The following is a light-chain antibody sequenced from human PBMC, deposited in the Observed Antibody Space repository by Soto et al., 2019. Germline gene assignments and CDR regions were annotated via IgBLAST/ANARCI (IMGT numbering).Light chain of an antibody. CDR3: SSYAGSNNHVV. CDR2: EVS. Sequence: QSVLTQPPSASGSPGQSVTISCTGTSSDVGGYNYVSWYQQHPGKAPKLMIYEVSKRPSGVPDRFSGSKSGNTASLTVSWLQAEDEADYYCSSYAGSNNHVVFGGGTKLTVL. V-gene: IGLV2-8*01. J-gene: IGLJ2*01. CDR1: SSDVGGYNY.